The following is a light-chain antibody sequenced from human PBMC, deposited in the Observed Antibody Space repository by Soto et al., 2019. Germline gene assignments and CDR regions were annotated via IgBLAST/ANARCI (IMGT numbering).Light chain of an antibody. Sequence: QAMVTQPPSASGTPGQTVTISCSGGSSNIGSNSVSWYQQLPGSAPKLLIYTNNQRPSGVPDRFSGSKSGTSASLAVSGLQSEDEGDYYCATWDDSLSGPVFGGGTKLTVL. CDR2: TNN. CDR3: ATWDDSLSGPV. J-gene: IGLJ2*01. CDR1: SSNIGSNS. V-gene: IGLV1-44*01.